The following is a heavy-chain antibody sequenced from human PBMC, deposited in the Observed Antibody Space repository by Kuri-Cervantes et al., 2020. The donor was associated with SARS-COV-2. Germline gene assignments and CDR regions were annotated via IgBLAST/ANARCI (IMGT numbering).Heavy chain of an antibody. Sequence: GESLKISCAASGFTFSSYAMSWVRQAPGKGLEWVSAISGSGGSTYYADSVKGRFTISRDNSKNTLYLQMNSLKTEDTAVYYCTRRYDSSGYYYYYYGMDVWGQGTTVTVSS. V-gene: IGHV3-23*01. J-gene: IGHJ6*02. D-gene: IGHD3-22*01. CDR1: GFTFSSYA. CDR3: TRRYDSSGYYYYYYGMDV. CDR2: ISGSGGST.